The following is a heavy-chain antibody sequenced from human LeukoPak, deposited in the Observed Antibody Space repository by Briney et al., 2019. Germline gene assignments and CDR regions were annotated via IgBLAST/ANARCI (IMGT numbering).Heavy chain of an antibody. CDR2: IYYSGST. CDR3: ARRGAFEGYYDFWSGPLSVFDP. CDR1: GGSISSSSYY. J-gene: IGHJ5*02. V-gene: IGHV4-39*01. D-gene: IGHD3-3*01. Sequence: PSETLSLTCTVSGGSISSSSYYWGWIRQPPGKGLEWIGSIYYSGSTYYNPSLKSRVTISVDTSKNQFSLKLSSVTAADTAVYYCARRGAFEGYYDFWSGPLSVFDPWGQGTLVTVSS.